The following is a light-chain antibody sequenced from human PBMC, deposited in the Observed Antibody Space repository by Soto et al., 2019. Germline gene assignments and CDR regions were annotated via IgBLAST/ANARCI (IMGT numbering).Light chain of an antibody. CDR3: QQSYSNPTWT. V-gene: IGKV1-39*01. CDR2: DSS. CDR1: QSISTY. Sequence: DIQLTQSPSSLSASAVDRITITFRASQSISTYLNWYQQRPGEASTLLVYDSSTLQSGVPSRFSGSGFGAEFTLTVSSLQPEDFATYYCQQSYSNPTWTFGQGTKVDIK. J-gene: IGKJ1*01.